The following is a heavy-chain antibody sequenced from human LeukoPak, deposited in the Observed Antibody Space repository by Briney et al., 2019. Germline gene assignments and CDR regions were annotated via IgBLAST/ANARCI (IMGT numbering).Heavy chain of an antibody. CDR1: GFTFSSCE. V-gene: IGHV3-23*01. Sequence: GGSLRLSCAASGFTFSSCEMNWVRQAPGKGLEWVSAISGSGGSTYYADSVKGRFTISRDNSKNTLYLQMNSLRAEDTAVYYCAKPYYDSSGYSAFDIWGQGTMVTVSS. D-gene: IGHD3-22*01. J-gene: IGHJ3*02. CDR2: ISGSGGST. CDR3: AKPYYDSSGYSAFDI.